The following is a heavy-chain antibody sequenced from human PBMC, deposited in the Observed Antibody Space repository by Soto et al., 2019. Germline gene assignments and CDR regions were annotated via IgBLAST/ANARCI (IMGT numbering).Heavy chain of an antibody. Sequence: QVQLQQWGAGLLKPSETLSLTCAVYGESFSGYYWSWIRQPPGKGLEWIGEINHSGSTNYNPSLKSRVTISVDTSKNQFSLKLSSVTAADTAVYYCARGQKGGSYSLKAWFDPWGQGTLVTVSS. J-gene: IGHJ5*02. CDR1: GESFSGYY. CDR3: ARGQKGGSYSLKAWFDP. D-gene: IGHD1-26*01. CDR2: INHSGST. V-gene: IGHV4-34*01.